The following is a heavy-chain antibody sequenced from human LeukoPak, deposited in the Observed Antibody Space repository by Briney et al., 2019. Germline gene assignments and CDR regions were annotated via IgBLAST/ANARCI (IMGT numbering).Heavy chain of an antibody. J-gene: IGHJ6*03. Sequence: ASVKVSCKISGYPFTGYYMHWVRQAPGQGLEWMGWINPNSGDTNYAQKFQGRVTMTRDTSIRTAYMELRRLRSDDTAVYYCSRSDYYYYYMDVWGKGTTVTVFS. CDR3: SRSDYYYYYMDV. V-gene: IGHV1-2*02. CDR2: INPNSGDT. CDR1: GYPFTGYY.